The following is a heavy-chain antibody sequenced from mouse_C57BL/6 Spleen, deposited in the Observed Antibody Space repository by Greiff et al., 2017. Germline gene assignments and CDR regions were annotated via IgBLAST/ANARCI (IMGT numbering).Heavy chain of an antibody. Sequence: EVQLQQSGTVLARPGASVKMSCKTSGYTFTSYWMHWVKQRPGQGLEWIGAIYPGNSDTSYNQKFKGKAKLTAVTSASTAYMELSSLTNEDSAVYYCTRSYYYSNSAMDYWGQGTSVTVSS. J-gene: IGHJ4*01. CDR1: GYTFTSYW. CDR2: IYPGNSDT. V-gene: IGHV1-5*01. CDR3: TRSYYYSNSAMDY. D-gene: IGHD2-5*01.